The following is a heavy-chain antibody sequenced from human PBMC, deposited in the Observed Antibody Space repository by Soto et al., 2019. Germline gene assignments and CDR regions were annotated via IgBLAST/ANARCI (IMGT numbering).Heavy chain of an antibody. CDR3: AREYHSHYPFHX. D-gene: IGHD1-7*01. CDR1: GFTFSSYW. V-gene: IGHV3-74*01. CDR2: IGSDGSTT. Sequence: GSLRLSCAASGFTFSSYWMHWVRQAPGKGLVWVSRIGSDGSTTNYADSVKGRFTIFRDNAKNTLYLQMNSLGAEDTAVYFCAREYHSHYPFHXWGQGTRLTVSX. J-gene: IGHJ4*02.